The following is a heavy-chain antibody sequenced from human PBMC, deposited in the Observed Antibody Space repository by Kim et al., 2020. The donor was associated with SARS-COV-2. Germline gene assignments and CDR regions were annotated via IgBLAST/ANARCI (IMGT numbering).Heavy chain of an antibody. CDR3: ARGGGLCFSTVVPGWYFDH. CDR2: ISWNGGST. CDR1: GFTFDDYG. J-gene: IGHJ2*01. Sequence: GGSLRLSCAASGFTFDDYGMSWVRQAPGKGLEWVSGISWNGGSTGYADSVKGRFTISRDNAKNSLYLQMNSLRAEDTALYYCARGGGLCFSTVVPGWYFDHWGRGTLVTVSS. V-gene: IGHV3-20*04. D-gene: IGHD3-10*01.